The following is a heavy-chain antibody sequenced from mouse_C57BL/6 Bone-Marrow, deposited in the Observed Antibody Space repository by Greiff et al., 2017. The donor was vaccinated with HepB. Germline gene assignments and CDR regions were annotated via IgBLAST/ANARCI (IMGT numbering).Heavy chain of an antibody. V-gene: IGHV6-3*01. CDR3: TGPLTTVVAEVYAMAY. D-gene: IGHD1-1*01. Sequence: DVMLVESGGGLVQPGGSMKLSCVASGFTFSNYWMNWVRQSPEKGLEWVAQIRLKSDNYATNYAESVKGRLTISRDDSKSSVYLQVNNLRAEDTGMYYCTGPLTTVVAEVYAMAYWGQGTSVTVAS. J-gene: IGHJ4*01. CDR2: IRLKSDNYAT. CDR1: GFTFSNYW.